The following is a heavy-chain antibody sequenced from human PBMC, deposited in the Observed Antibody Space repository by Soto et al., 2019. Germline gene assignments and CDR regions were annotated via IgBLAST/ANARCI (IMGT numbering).Heavy chain of an antibody. V-gene: IGHV3-30*18. D-gene: IGHD6-19*01. J-gene: IGHJ4*02. CDR3: AKENSGWFRSLGY. CDR1: GFTFSSYG. Sequence: LRLSCAASGFTFSSYGMHWVRQAPGKGLEWVAVISYDGSNKYYADSVKGRFTISRDNSKNTLYLQMNSLRAEDTAVYYCAKENSGWFRSLGYWGQGTLVTVSS. CDR2: ISYDGSNK.